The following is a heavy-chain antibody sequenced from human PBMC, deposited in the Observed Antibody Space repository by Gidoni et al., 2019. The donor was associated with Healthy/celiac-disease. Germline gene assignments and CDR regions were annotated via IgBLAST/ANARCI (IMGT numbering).Heavy chain of an antibody. CDR2: ISSSSSYI. Sequence: EVQLGESGGGLVKPGGSLRLSCAASGFTFSSYSMNWVRQAPGKGLEWVSSISSSSSYIYYADSVKGRFTSSRDNAKNSLYLQMNSLRAEDTAVYYCASWGRSADYFDYWGQGTLVTVSS. V-gene: IGHV3-21*01. CDR3: ASWGRSADYFDY. CDR1: GFTFSSYS. D-gene: IGHD3-16*01. J-gene: IGHJ4*02.